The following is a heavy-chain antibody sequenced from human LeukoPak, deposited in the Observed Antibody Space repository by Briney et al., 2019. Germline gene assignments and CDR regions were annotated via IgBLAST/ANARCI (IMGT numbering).Heavy chain of an antibody. CDR1: GFTFSSDA. CDR2: ISGSGGST. D-gene: IGHD1-7*01. CDR3: AGLMLELKPPHAFDI. J-gene: IGHJ3*02. Sequence: GGSLRLSCAAPGFTFSSDAMSSVRQTPGKGLEWVSAISGSGGSTYYADSVKGRFTISRDNSKNTLYLQMNSLRAEDTAVYYCAGLMLELKPPHAFDIWGQGTMVTVSS. V-gene: IGHV3-23*01.